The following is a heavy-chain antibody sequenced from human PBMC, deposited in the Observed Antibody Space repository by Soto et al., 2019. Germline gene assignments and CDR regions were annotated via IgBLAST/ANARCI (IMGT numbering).Heavy chain of an antibody. D-gene: IGHD6-13*01. CDR2: IWYDGSNK. V-gene: IGHV3-33*01. CDR3: AGEMAAAGTIDL. Sequence: QVQLVESGGGVVQPGRSLRLSCAASGFTFSSYGMHWVRQAPGKGLEWVAVIWYDGSNKYYADSVKGRFTIARDNSKKTLYLQMNRLRAEDTAVYSCAGEMAAAGTIDLWGRGTLVTVSS. J-gene: IGHJ2*01. CDR1: GFTFSSYG.